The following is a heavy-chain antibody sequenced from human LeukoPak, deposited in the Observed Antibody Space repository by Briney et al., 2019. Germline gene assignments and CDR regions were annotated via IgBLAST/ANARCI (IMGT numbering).Heavy chain of an antibody. CDR1: GFTFTNYA. CDR2: ISGTGGRT. J-gene: IGHJ5*02. V-gene: IGHV3-23*01. CDR3: AKDLARFLGGFDP. Sequence: GGSLRLSCAASGFTFTNYAMSWVRQAPGKGLEWVSAISGTGGRTYFADSVKGRFTISRDNSKNTLYLQMNSLRAEDTAVYYCAKDLARFLGGFDPWGQGTLVTVSS. D-gene: IGHD3-3*01.